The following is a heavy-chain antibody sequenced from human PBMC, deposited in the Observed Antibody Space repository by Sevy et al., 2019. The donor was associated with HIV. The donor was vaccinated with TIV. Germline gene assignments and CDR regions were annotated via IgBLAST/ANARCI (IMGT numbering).Heavy chain of an antibody. CDR3: ARGYVEVSGTSAPHV. D-gene: IGHD2-21*02. CDR1: GASIRSYY. V-gene: IGHV4-4*07. J-gene: IGHJ3*01. Sequence: SETLSLVCSVSGASIRSYYWTWIRQPAGKGLEWIGNIYYNGTTNYNPSLKSRLTMSLDRPNDQFSLRLHSVIAADTAVYYCARGYVEVSGTSAPHVWGQGTMVTVS. CDR2: IYYNGTT.